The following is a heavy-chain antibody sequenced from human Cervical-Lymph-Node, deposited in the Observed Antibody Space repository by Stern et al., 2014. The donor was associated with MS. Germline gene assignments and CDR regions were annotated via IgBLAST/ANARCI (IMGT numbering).Heavy chain of an antibody. CDR2: VNPNSGGT. CDR1: GYIFTDYY. Sequence: QMQLVQSGAEARAPGASMKVSCKASGYIFTDYYLHWVRQAPGQGLEWLGWVNPNSGGTSYAQNFQGRVTMTRDTSISTAYMELRWLGSADTAVYYCARGSGTAYDLRGDYWGQGTLVTVSS. V-gene: IGHV1-2*02. D-gene: IGHD3-3*01. J-gene: IGHJ4*01. CDR3: ARGSGTAYDLRGDY.